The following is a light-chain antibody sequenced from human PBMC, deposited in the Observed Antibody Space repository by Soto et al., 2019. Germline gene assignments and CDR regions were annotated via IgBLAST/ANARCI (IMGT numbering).Light chain of an antibody. J-gene: IGKJ1*01. CDR3: QQYNTSPWT. V-gene: IGKV3-20*01. CDR2: ATS. CDR1: QSVSSDY. Sequence: DIVLTQSPGTLSLSPGERATLSCRASQSVSSDYLAWYQQKPGRAPRLLIYATSSRATGIPDRFSGSGFGSDFTRTISRLEPEDIAVYFCQQYNTSPWTFGHGTTVEIK.